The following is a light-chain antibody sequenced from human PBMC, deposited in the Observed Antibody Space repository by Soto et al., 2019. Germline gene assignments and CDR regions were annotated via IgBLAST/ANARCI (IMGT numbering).Light chain of an antibody. V-gene: IGKV1-8*01. CDR3: QQYYSYPPEYT. J-gene: IGKJ2*01. CDR2: AAS. Sequence: AIRMTQSPSSLSASTGDRVTITCRASQGISSYLAWYQQKPGKAPKLLIYAASTLQSGVPSRFSGSGSGTDFTLTISCLKSEDFATYYCQQYYSYPPEYTFGQGTKLEIK. CDR1: QGISSY.